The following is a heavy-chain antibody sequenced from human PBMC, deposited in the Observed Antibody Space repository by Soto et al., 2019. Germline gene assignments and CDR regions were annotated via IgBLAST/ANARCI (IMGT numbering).Heavy chain of an antibody. Sequence: GGSLRLSCAASGFTFSSYGMHWVRQAPGKGLEWVAVISYDGSNKYYADSVKGRFTIPRDNSKNTLYLQMNSLRAEDTAVYYCAKKSYSGWLVHGIDYWGQGTLVTVSS. CDR1: GFTFSSYG. V-gene: IGHV3-30*18. D-gene: IGHD6-19*01. CDR2: ISYDGSNK. J-gene: IGHJ4*02. CDR3: AKKSYSGWLVHGIDY.